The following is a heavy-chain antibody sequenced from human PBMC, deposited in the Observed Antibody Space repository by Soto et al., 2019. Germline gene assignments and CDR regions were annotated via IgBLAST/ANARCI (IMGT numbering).Heavy chain of an antibody. CDR1: GGSISSYY. D-gene: IGHD1-7*01. Sequence: TSETLSLTCTVSGGSISSYYWSWIRQPPGKGLEWIGYIYYSGSTNYNPSLKSRVTISVDTSKNQFSLKLSSVTAADTAVYYCAGQRAYNWNYVNWFAPWGQGTLVTVSS. CDR3: AGQRAYNWNYVNWFAP. J-gene: IGHJ5*02. V-gene: IGHV4-59*01. CDR2: IYYSGST.